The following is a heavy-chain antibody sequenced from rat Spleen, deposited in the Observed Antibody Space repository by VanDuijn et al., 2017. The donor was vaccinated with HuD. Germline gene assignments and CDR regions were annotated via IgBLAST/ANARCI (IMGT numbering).Heavy chain of an antibody. CDR2: IIYDGSST. CDR1: GFTFSDYT. Sequence: EVQLVESGGGLVQPGKSLKLSCVALGFTFSDYTMAWVRQAPKKGLEWVAAIIYDGSSTYYRDSVKGRFTISRDNAKSTLYLQMDSLRSEDTAIYYCARPTTGIPFNYWGQGVMVTVSS. CDR3: ARPTTGIPFNY. J-gene: IGHJ2*01. V-gene: IGHV5-17*01. D-gene: IGHD1-9*01.